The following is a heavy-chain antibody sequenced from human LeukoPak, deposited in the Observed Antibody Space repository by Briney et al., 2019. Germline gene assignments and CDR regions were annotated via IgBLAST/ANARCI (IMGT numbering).Heavy chain of an antibody. Sequence: GGSLRLSCAASGFTFSSYWMHWVRQAPGKGLVWVSRISTDGSSTNSADSVKGRFTISRDNSKNTLYLQMNSLRAEDTAVYYCAKDKVPDGKWDIDYWGQGTLVTVSS. V-gene: IGHV3-74*01. J-gene: IGHJ4*02. CDR1: GFTFSSYW. D-gene: IGHD1-26*01. CDR3: AKDKVPDGKWDIDY. CDR2: ISTDGSST.